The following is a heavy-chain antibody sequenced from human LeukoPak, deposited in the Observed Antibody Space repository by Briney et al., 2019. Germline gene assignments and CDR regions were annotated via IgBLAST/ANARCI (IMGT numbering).Heavy chain of an antibody. CDR3: ARGRGWFDP. Sequence: SETLSPTCTLSVGSISIYYSSWIRQPPAKGLECIWYIYYSGSTNYNPSLKSRVNISVDTSKNQFYLKMSYVTAADTGMYYCARGRGWFDPWGQGTLVIVSS. CDR2: IYYSGST. V-gene: IGHV4-59*01. D-gene: IGHD3-10*01. CDR1: VGSISIYY. J-gene: IGHJ5*02.